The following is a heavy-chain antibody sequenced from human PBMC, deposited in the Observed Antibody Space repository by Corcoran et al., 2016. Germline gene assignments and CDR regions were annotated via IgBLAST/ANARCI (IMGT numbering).Heavy chain of an antibody. D-gene: IGHD2-21*01. J-gene: IGHJ4*02. CDR1: GDSVSSNSAA. CDR2: TYYRSKWYK. Sequence: QVQLQQSGPGLVKPSQTLSLTCAISGDSVSSNSAAWNWIRQSPSRGLEWLGRTYYRSKWYKSYAPSVKGRITINPDTSKNQFSLQLNSLTHEDTAVYYCARTSGDLDYWGQGTLVTVSS. V-gene: IGHV6-1*01. CDR3: ARTSGDLDY.